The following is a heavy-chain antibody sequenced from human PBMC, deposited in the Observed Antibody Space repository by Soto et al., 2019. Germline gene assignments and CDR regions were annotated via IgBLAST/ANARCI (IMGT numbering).Heavy chain of an antibody. Sequence: ASENLCLPRAVCCGALSGYYLARTRQPPGTGLEWIGEINHSGSTNYNPSLKSRVTISVDTSKNQFSLKLTSVTAADTAVYYCARDKITGLFDYWGQGTLVTVSS. CDR2: INHSGST. J-gene: IGHJ4*02. V-gene: IGHV4-34*01. CDR1: CGALSGYY. CDR3: ARDKITGLFDY. D-gene: IGHD2-8*02.